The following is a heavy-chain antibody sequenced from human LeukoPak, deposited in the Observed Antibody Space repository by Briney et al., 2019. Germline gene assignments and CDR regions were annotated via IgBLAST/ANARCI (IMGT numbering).Heavy chain of an antibody. J-gene: IGHJ3*02. CDR1: GFTVSSNY. V-gene: IGHV3-23*01. Sequence: GGSLRLSCAVSGFTVSSNYMSWVRQAPGKGLEWVSGMSGSGGSTYYADSVKGRFTISRDNSRNTLYLQMNTLRAEDTAVYYCAKDREYSYVYDAFDIWGQGTLVTVSS. D-gene: IGHD3-16*01. CDR2: MSGSGGST. CDR3: AKDREYSYVYDAFDI.